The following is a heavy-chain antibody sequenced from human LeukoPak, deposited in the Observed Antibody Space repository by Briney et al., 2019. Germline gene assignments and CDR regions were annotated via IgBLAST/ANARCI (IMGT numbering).Heavy chain of an antibody. CDR2: INPNSGGT. D-gene: IGHD3-22*01. Sequence: GASVKVSCTASGYTFTGYYMHWVRQAPGQGLEWMGWINPNSGGTNYAQKFQGRVTMTRDTSISTTYMELSRLRSDDTAVYYCARDPGPGYDSSGHQFDYWGQGTLVTVSS. J-gene: IGHJ4*02. CDR3: ARDPGPGYDSSGHQFDY. V-gene: IGHV1-2*02. CDR1: GYTFTGYY.